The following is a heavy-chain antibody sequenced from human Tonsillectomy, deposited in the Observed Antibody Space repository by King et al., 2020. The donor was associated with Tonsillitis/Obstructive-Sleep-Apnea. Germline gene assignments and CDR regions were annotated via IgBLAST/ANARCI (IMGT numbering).Heavy chain of an antibody. D-gene: IGHD1-26*01. Sequence: VQLVESGGGLVQPGGSLRLSCAASGFSFRTYWMHWVRQAPGKGLVWVSRINSDGSSTTYADSVKGRFTISRDNAKNTLYVQMNSLRAEDTAVYYCAREDRWEGAFDIWGQGTMVTVSS. CDR1: GFSFRTYW. J-gene: IGHJ3*02. CDR3: AREDRWEGAFDI. V-gene: IGHV3-74*01. CDR2: INSDGSST.